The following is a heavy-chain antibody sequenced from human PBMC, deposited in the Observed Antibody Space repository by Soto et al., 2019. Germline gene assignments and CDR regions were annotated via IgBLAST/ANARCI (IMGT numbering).Heavy chain of an antibody. J-gene: IGHJ6*02. D-gene: IGHD2-2*01. CDR1: GFTFSAHY. CDR2: TSNKANSYTT. Sequence: EVQLVESGGGLVQPGGSLRLSCAASGFTFSAHYMDWVRQAPGKGLEWVGRTSNKANSYTTEYATSVKGRFTISRDDSKNSLYLQRNSLKTEDTAVYYCARGGYCSRTSCYSDYYGMDVWGQGTTVTVSS. V-gene: IGHV3-72*01. CDR3: ARGGYCSRTSCYSDYYGMDV.